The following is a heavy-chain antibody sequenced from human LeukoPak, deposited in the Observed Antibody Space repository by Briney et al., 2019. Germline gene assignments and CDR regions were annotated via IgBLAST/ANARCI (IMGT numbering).Heavy chain of an antibody. CDR3: ARSLAAAGTILDV. CDR2: MNPNSGNT. Sequence: EASVKVSCKASGYAFTSYDINWVRQATGQGLEWMGWMNPNSGNTGYAQKFQGRVTITRNTSISTAYMELSSLRSEDTAVYYCARSLAAAGTILDVWGKGTTVTVSS. J-gene: IGHJ6*04. CDR1: GYAFTSYD. V-gene: IGHV1-8*03. D-gene: IGHD6-13*01.